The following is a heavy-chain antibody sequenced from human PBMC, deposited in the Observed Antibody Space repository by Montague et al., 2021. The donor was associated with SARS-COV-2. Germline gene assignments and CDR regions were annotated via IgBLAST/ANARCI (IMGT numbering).Heavy chain of an antibody. D-gene: IGHD2-15*01. CDR2: IYATGSA. CDR1: GGSVSSRSHF. J-gene: IGHJ5*01. Sequence: TLSLTCTVPGGSVSSRSHFWSWIRQPAGKGLEWIGHIYATGSAKYNPSLESRVTISVDTSNNQFSLRLNSVTAADTAVYYCTRVVVVVPASPAPTLFDSWGQGILVTVSS. CDR3: TRVVVVVPASPAPTLFDS. V-gene: IGHV4-61*09.